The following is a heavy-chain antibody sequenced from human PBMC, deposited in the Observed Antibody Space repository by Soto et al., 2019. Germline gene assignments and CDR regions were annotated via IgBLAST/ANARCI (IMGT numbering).Heavy chain of an antibody. CDR1: GYTFTGYY. D-gene: IGHD6-19*01. CDR2: INPNSGGT. V-gene: IGHV1-2*04. CDR3: ARSGYSSGWYFDY. Sequence: ASLKRSCKASGYTFTGYYMHWVRQAPGQGLEWMGWINPNSGGTNYAQKFQGWVTMTRDTSISTAYMELSRLRSDDTAVYYCARSGYSSGWYFDYWGQGTLVIVSS. J-gene: IGHJ4*02.